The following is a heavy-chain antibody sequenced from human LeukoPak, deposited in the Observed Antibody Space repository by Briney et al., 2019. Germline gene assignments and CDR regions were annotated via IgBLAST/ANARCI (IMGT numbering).Heavy chain of an antibody. CDR3: ARGLGTYPEIPLDY. J-gene: IGHJ4*02. V-gene: IGHV1-18*01. D-gene: IGHD3-16*02. Sequence: GASVKVSCKASGYTFTSYGFSWVRQAPGQGLEWMGWISTYNGDTNYAQELQDRVTMTTDTSASTAYMELRSLRSVDTAVYYCARGLGTYPEIPLDYWGQGTLVAVSS. CDR1: GYTFTSYG. CDR2: ISTYNGDT.